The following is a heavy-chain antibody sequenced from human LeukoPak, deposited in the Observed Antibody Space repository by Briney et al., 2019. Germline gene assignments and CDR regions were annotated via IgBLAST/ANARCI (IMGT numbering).Heavy chain of an antibody. CDR2: IWYDGSNK. Sequence: PGRSLRLSCAASGFTFSSYGMHWVRQARAKGLEGVAVIWYDGSNKYYADSVKGRFTISRDNSKNTLYLQMNSLRAEDTAVYYCASVVVGGAWGQGTLVTVSS. CDR3: ASVVVGGA. V-gene: IGHV3-33*01. CDR1: GFTFSSYG. D-gene: IGHD1-26*01. J-gene: IGHJ4*02.